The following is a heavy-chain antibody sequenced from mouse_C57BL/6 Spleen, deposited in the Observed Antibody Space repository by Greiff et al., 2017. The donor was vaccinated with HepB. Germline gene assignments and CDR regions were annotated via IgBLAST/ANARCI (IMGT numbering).Heavy chain of an antibody. V-gene: IGHV5-4*01. Sequence: EVQGVESGGGLVKPGGSLKLSCAASGFTFSSYAMSWVRQTPEKRLEWIATISAGGSYTYYPDNVKGRFTISRDNAKNNLYLQMSHLKSEDTAMYYWASHLLRGAMDYWGQGTSVTVSS. D-gene: IGHD1-1*01. CDR3: ASHLLRGAMDY. CDR1: GFTFSSYA. J-gene: IGHJ4*01. CDR2: ISAGGSYT.